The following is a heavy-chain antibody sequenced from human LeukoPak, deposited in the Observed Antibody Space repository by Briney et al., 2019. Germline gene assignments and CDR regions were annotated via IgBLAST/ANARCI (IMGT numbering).Heavy chain of an antibody. CDR2: ISGSGGNT. D-gene: IGHD3-16*02. J-gene: IGHJ4*02. Sequence: GGSLRLSCAASGFTFSSYGMSWVRQAPGKGLEWVSAISGSGGNTYYVDSVRGRFTISRDNSKNTLYLQMNSLRAEDTAVYYCAKDYDYVWGSYRYSDYFDYWGQGTLVTVSS. CDR3: AKDYDYVWGSYRYSDYFDY. V-gene: IGHV3-23*01. CDR1: GFTFSSYG.